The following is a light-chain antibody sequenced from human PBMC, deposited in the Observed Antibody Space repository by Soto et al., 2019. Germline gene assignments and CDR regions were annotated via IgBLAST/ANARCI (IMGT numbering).Light chain of an antibody. CDR3: QQYSNWPPFT. CDR1: QSVSNN. Sequence: EIVMTHSPATLSVSPGERATLSCRASQSVSNNLAWYQQKPGQAPRLLIYGASTRATAIPARFSGSGSGTEFTLTISSLQSEDFAVYFCQQYSNWPPFTFGPGTKLDV. J-gene: IGKJ3*01. V-gene: IGKV3-15*01. CDR2: GAS.